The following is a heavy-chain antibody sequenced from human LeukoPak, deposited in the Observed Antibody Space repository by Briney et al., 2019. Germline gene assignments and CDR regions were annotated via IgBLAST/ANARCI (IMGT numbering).Heavy chain of an antibody. V-gene: IGHV1-18*01. CDR1: GYTFTSYG. CDR3: ARVQYYDFWSGYYEVEA. CDR2: ISAYNGNT. J-gene: IGHJ4*02. Sequence: ASVKVSCKASGYTFTSYGISWVRQAPGQGLEWMGWISAYNGNTNYAQKLQGRVTVTTDTSTSTAYMELRSLRSDDTAVYYRARVQYYDFWSGYYEVEAWGQGTLVTVSS. D-gene: IGHD3-3*01.